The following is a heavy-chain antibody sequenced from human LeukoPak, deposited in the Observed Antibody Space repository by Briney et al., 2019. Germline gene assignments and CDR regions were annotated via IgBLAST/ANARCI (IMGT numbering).Heavy chain of an antibody. J-gene: IGHJ3*02. V-gene: IGHV4-31*11. CDR2: IYYSGST. Sequence: TLSLTCAVSGGSISSGGYSWSWIRQPPGKGLEWIGYIYYSGSTYYNPSLKSRVTISVDTSKNQFSLKLSSVTAADTAVYYCAREVYDSSGYYYVDVINDAFDIWGQGTMVTVSS. CDR1: GGSISSGGYS. CDR3: AREVYDSSGYYYVDVINDAFDI. D-gene: IGHD3-22*01.